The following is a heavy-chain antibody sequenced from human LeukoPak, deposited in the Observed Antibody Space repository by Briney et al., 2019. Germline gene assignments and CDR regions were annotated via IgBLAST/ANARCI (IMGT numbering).Heavy chain of an antibody. J-gene: IGHJ3*02. CDR1: GGSISSSSYY. V-gene: IGHV4-39*07. Sequence: SETLSPTCTVSGGSISSSSYYWGWIRQPPGKGLEWIGSIYYSGSTYYNPSLKSRVTISVDTSKNQFSLKLSSVTAADTAVYYCGSRNDAFDIWGQGTMVTVSS. CDR3: GSRNDAFDI. CDR2: IYYSGST. D-gene: IGHD2-2*01.